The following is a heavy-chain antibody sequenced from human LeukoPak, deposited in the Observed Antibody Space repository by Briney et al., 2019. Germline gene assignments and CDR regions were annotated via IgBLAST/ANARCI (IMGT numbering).Heavy chain of an antibody. J-gene: IGHJ4*02. CDR1: GFTFSSYW. Sequence: GGSLRLSCAASGFTFSSYWMNWVRQAPGKGLVWVSRIASDGSSTTYADSVKGRFCISRDNAENTLYLQMNSLRVEDTAVYYCARGRPHGNDYWGQGTLVTVSS. D-gene: IGHD4-23*01. V-gene: IGHV3-74*01. CDR3: ARGRPHGNDY. CDR2: IASDGSST.